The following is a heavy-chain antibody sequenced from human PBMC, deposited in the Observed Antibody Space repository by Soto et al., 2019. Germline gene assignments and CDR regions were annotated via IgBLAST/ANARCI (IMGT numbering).Heavy chain of an antibody. V-gene: IGHV4-34*01. CDR3: ARAKKLERLYGMDV. J-gene: IGHJ6*02. D-gene: IGHD1-1*01. CDR1: GGSFSGYY. CDR2: INHSGST. Sequence: QVQLQQWGAGLLKPSETLSLTCAVYGGSFSGYYWSGIRQPPGKGLEWIGEINHSGSTNYNPSLKSRVTISVDTSKNQFSLKLSSVTAADTAVYYCARAKKLERLYGMDVWGQGTTVTVSS.